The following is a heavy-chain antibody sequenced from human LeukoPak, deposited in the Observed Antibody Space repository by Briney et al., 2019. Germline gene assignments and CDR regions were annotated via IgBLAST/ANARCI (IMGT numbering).Heavy chain of an antibody. J-gene: IGHJ4*02. V-gene: IGHV3-23*01. Sequence: GGSLRLSCAASGFTFSSYAMSWVRQAPGKGLEWVSGISGSGGNTFYADSVKGRFAISRDNSKNTLYLQMNSLRAEDTAVYYCARDLYYYVFWGQGNLVTVSS. CDR2: ISGSGGNT. CDR3: ARDLYYYVF. D-gene: IGHD3-10*02. CDR1: GFTFSSYA.